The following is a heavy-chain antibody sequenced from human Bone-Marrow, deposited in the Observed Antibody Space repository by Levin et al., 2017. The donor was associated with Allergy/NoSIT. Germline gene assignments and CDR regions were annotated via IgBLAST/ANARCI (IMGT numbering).Heavy chain of an antibody. Sequence: PGESLKISCKASGYFFIGYYIHWVRQAPGQGLEWMGWINPDTGVSKSAQKFQGRVTLTRDTSISTVYMDLTRLKPDDSGVYYCSRGAGTGYWGQGTLVTVSS. J-gene: IGHJ4*02. CDR3: SRGAGTGY. CDR2: INPDTGVS. D-gene: IGHD6-19*01. V-gene: IGHV1-2*02. CDR1: GYFFIGYY.